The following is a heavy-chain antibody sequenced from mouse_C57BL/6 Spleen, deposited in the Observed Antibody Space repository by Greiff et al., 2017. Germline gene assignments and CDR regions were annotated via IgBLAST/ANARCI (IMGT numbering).Heavy chain of an antibody. CDR1: GYTFTDYE. D-gene: IGHD1-1*01. V-gene: IGHV1-15*01. CDR2: IDPETGGT. CDR3: TRAGSSFYAMDY. J-gene: IGHJ4*01. Sequence: VKLLESGAELVRPGASVTLSCKASGYTFTDYEMHWVKQTPVHGLEWIGAIDPETGGTAYNQKFKGKAILTADKSSSTAYMELRSLTSEDSAVYYCTRAGSSFYAMDYWGQGTSVTVSS.